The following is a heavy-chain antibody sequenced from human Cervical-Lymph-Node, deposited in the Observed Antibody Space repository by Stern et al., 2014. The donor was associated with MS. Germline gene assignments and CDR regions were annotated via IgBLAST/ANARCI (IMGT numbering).Heavy chain of an antibody. CDR2: FIPIIGIA. J-gene: IGHJ6*02. V-gene: IGHV1-69*01. CDR3: ARDGRHTNNYGLDV. Sequence: VQLGESGAEVKKPGSSVKVSCHTSGGTFNVYAINLLRQAPGQGLEWKGGFIPIIGIATYAQKFQGRVTITADESTRTSSMQLSSLTSNDTAVYYCARDGRHTNNYGLDVWGQGTTVTVSS. CDR1: GGTFNVYA.